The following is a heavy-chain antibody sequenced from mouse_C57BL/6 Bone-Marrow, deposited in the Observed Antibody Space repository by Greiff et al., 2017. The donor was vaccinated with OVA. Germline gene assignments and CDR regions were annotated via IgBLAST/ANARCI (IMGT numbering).Heavy chain of an antibody. D-gene: IGHD2-5*01. V-gene: IGHV1-55*01. J-gene: IGHJ3*01. CDR2: IYPGSGST. CDR3: ARILYSNYEAWFAY. CDR1: GYTFTSYW. Sequence: QVQLQQPGAELVKPGASVKMSCKASGYTFTSYWINWVKQRPGQGLEWIGDIYPGSGSTNYPAPFPSTATLTVDTSSSTAYMQLSSLTSEDSAVYYCARILYSNYEAWFAYRGQGTLVTVSA.